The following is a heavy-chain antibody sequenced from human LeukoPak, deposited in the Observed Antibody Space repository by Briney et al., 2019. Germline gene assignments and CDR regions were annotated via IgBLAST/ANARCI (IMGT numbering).Heavy chain of an antibody. Sequence: PGGSLRLSCAASGFTFSSYWMHWVRQAPGKGLVWVSRIHNDGSSTSYADSVKGRATISRDNAKNSLYLQMNSLRAEDTAVYYCARPAYCGGNCYYFPDYWGQGTLVTVSS. CDR1: GFTFSSYW. J-gene: IGHJ4*02. V-gene: IGHV3-74*01. CDR3: ARPAYCGGNCYYFPDY. D-gene: IGHD2-21*02. CDR2: IHNDGSST.